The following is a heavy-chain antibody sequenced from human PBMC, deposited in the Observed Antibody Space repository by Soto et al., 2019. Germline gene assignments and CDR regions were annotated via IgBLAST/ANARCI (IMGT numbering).Heavy chain of an antibody. CDR1: GDSISGNTW. Sequence: QVLLKESGPGLVKPSGTLSLTCDVSGDSISGNTWWSWVRQTPGKGLEWIGGILHSGSVTYNPCLKSRVTSAIDKSKNQVALVLSSMTGADTALYYCAGQVGRGKFSRLQYWGQGTLVTVSS. D-gene: IGHD6-6*01. V-gene: IGHV4-4*02. CDR3: AGQVGRGKFSRLQY. CDR2: ILHSGSV. J-gene: IGHJ1*01.